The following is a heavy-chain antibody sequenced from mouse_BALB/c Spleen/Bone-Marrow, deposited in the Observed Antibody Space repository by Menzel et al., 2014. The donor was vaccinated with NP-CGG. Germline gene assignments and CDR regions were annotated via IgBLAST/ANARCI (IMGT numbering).Heavy chain of an antibody. CDR3: ARASVVPYYFDF. J-gene: IGHJ2*01. CDR2: ILPGSGTA. CDR1: GYTFSNYW. D-gene: IGHD1-1*01. V-gene: IGHV1-9*01. Sequence: QVHVKQSGAELMKPGASVKISCKATGYTFSNYWIDWVKQRPGHGLEWIGEILPGSGTANYNEKFKGKATFTADTSSNTAYMRLSSLASEDSALYYYARASVVPYYFDFWGQGTTLTVSS.